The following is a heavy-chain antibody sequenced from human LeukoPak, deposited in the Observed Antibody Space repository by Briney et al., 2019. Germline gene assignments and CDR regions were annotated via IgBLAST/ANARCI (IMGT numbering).Heavy chain of an antibody. CDR1: GFTFSSYW. V-gene: IGHV3-7*01. Sequence: GGSLRLSCAASGFTFSSYWMSGVRQPPGKGLEGVANLAQDGGEIYYVDSVKGRFTISRDNAKSSLYLQMNSLRAEETAVYYCVRDIVGSTGTDYWGQGTLVTVSS. D-gene: IGHD1-26*01. J-gene: IGHJ4*02. CDR3: VRDIVGSTGTDY. CDR2: LAQDGGEI.